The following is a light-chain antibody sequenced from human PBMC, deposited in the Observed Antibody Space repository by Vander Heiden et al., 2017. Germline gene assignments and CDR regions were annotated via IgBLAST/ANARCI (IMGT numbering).Light chain of an antibody. J-gene: IGLJ3*02. CDR3: QSYDSSNRV. Sequence: NFMPTQPPSVSSSPRKTVTSSCTRSSGSIASNYVQWYQQRPGSSPTTVIYEDNQRPSGVPDRFSGSIDSSSNSASLTISGLKTEDEADYYCQSYDSSNRVFGGGTKLAVL. V-gene: IGLV6-57*01. CDR2: EDN. CDR1: SGSIASNY.